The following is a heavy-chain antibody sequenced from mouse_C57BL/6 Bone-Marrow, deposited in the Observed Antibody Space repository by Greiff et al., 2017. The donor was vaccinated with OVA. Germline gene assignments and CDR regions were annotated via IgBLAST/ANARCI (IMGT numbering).Heavy chain of an antibody. Sequence: VMLVESGPELVKPGASVKISCKASGYSFTSYYIHWVKQRPGQGLEWIGWIYPGSGNTKYNEKFKGKATLTADTSSSTAYMQLSSLTSEDSAVYYCARGYGSRRDWYFDVWGTGTTVTVSS. D-gene: IGHD1-1*01. CDR2: IYPGSGNT. CDR1: GYSFTSYY. CDR3: ARGYGSRRDWYFDV. V-gene: IGHV1-66*01. J-gene: IGHJ1*03.